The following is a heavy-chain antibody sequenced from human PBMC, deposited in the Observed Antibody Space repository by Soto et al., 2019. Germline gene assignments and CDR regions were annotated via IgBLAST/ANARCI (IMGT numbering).Heavy chain of an antibody. J-gene: IGHJ6*02. Sequence: QVQLVESGGGLVEPGGSLRLSCATSGFTFSDHYMSWIRQAPGKGLAWVAYISGSGFTIYNADSVKGRFTISRDNAKNSVYLQMDSLRAKDTAVYYCARNTLSAAGSDNYGLDPWGRGTTVAVSS. V-gene: IGHV3-11*01. CDR2: ISGSGFTI. CDR1: GFTFSDHY. CDR3: ARNTLSAAGSDNYGLDP. D-gene: IGHD6-13*01.